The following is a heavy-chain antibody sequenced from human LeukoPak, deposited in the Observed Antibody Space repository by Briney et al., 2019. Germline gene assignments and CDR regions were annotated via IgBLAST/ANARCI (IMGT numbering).Heavy chain of an antibody. J-gene: IGHJ4*02. Sequence: GGSLRLSCAASGFTFSSYSMNWVRQAPGKGLEWVSSISSSSSYIYYADSVKGRFTISRDNAKNSLDLQMNSLKTEDTAVYYCTRVLRIVGATIIDYWGQGTLVTVSS. D-gene: IGHD1-26*01. V-gene: IGHV3-21*04. CDR3: TRVLRIVGATIIDY. CDR1: GFTFSSYS. CDR2: ISSSSSYI.